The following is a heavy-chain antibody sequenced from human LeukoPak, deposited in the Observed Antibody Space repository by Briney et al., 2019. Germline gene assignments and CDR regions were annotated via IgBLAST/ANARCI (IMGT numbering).Heavy chain of an antibody. D-gene: IGHD5-24*01. V-gene: IGHV1-2*02. J-gene: IGHJ4*02. CDR1: GDTFTGYY. CDR2: INPNSGGT. Sequence: GASVTVSCKASGDTFTGYYMHWVRQAPGQGLEWMGWINPNSGGTNYAQKFQGRVTMTRDTSISTAYMELSRLRSDDSAVYYCARVISREMAAGYWGQGTLVTVSS. CDR3: ARVISREMAAGY.